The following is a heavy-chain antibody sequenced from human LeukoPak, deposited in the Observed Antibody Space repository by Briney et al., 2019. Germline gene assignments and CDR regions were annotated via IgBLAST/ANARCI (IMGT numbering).Heavy chain of an antibody. Sequence: SVKVSCKASGGTFSSYAISWVRQAPGQGLEWMGGIIPIFGTANYAQKFQGRVTITADESTSTAYMELSSLRSEDTAVYYCAREQDLRGYSGYDLAYYYYGMDVWGQGTTVTVSS. J-gene: IGHJ6*02. V-gene: IGHV1-69*13. CDR2: IIPIFGTA. CDR1: GGTFSSYA. CDR3: AREQDLRGYSGYDLAYYYYGMDV. D-gene: IGHD5-12*01.